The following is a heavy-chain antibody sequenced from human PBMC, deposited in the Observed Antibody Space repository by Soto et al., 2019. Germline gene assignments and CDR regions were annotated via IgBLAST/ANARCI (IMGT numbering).Heavy chain of an antibody. CDR1: GFTFDDYV. V-gene: IGHV3-9*01. CDR3: ARPQGVAATDAFDI. CDR2: INWNSGRV. D-gene: IGHD2-15*01. Sequence: EVQLVESGGGLVQPGRSLRLSCAASGFTFDDYVMHWVRQAPGKGLEWVSDINWNSGRVAYADSVKGRFTISRDNAKNSLYLQMNSLRTEATALYYCARPQGVAATDAFDIWGPGTMVTVSS. J-gene: IGHJ3*02.